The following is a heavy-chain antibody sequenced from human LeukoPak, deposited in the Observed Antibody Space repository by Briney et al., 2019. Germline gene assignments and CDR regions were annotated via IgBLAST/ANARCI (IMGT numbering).Heavy chain of an antibody. J-gene: IGHJ4*02. CDR2: IYYSGST. V-gene: IGHV4-39*07. D-gene: IGHD6-19*01. Sequence: SETLSLTCAVSGGSISSTSHYWGWIRQPPGKGLEWIGSIYYSGSTYYNPSLKSRVTISVDTSKNQFSLKLSSVTAADTAVYYCARDGNDSGGWYRGAFDYWGQGTLVTVSS. CDR3: ARDGNDSGGWYRGAFDY. CDR1: GGSISSTSHY.